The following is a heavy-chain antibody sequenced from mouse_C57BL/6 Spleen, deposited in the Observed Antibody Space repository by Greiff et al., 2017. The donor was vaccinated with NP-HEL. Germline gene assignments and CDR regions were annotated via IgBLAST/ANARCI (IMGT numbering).Heavy chain of an antibody. CDR3: ARSGGNYGPLDAMDY. V-gene: IGHV1-81*01. D-gene: IGHD2-1*01. CDR1: GYTFTSYG. J-gene: IGHJ4*01. Sequence: QVQLQQSGAELARPGASVKLSCKASGYTFTSYGISWVKQRTGPGLEWIGEIYPRSGNTYYNEQFKGQATLTADKSSSTAYMELRSLTSEDSAVYFCARSGGNYGPLDAMDYWGQGTSVTVSS. CDR2: IYPRSGNT.